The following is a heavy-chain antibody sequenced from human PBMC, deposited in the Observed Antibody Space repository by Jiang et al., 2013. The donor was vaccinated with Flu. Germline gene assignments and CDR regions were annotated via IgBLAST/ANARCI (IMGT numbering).Heavy chain of an antibody. CDR3: SANSYYSDRSGYYLEF. Sequence: GGSLRLSCEASGFTFSTYAVTWVRQSPDKGLEWVASISGTGDGEYYADSVRGRFIISRDNSKKTLHLQLNSLRVDDSAVYYCSANSYYSDRSGYYLEFWGPGTLVTVSS. V-gene: IGHV3-23*01. D-gene: IGHD3-22*01. CDR2: ISGTGDGE. J-gene: IGHJ4*02. CDR1: GFTFSTYA.